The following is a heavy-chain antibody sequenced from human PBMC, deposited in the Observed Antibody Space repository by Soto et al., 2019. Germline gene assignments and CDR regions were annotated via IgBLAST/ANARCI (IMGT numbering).Heavy chain of an antibody. V-gene: IGHV1-69*12. Sequence: QVHLVQSGAEVKQPGSSVKVSCKASGGTFSMFGISWVRQAPGQGLEWMGGIIPVFGTARYAQKFQDRVMISADESTTTDYMELSSRRSEDTAMYYCARGWDCISDSCYFNHGYWGQGTLVTVAS. D-gene: IGHD2-2*01. CDR2: IIPVFGTA. CDR1: GGTFSMFG. CDR3: ARGWDCISDSCYFNHGY. J-gene: IGHJ4*02.